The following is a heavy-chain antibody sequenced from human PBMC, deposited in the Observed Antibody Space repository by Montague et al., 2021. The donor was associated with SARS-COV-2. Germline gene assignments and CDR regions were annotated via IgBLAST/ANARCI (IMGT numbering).Heavy chain of an antibody. CDR1: GYSISSGYY. D-gene: IGHD3-3*01. Sequence: SETLSLICTVSGYSISSGYYWGWIRQPPGKGLEWIGSIYHSGSTYYNPSLKSRVTISVDTSKNQFSLKLSSVTAADTAVYYCARSLLRFLEWSPLDYWGQGTLVTVSS. J-gene: IGHJ4*02. V-gene: IGHV4-38-2*02. CDR3: ARSLLRFLEWSPLDY. CDR2: IYHSGST.